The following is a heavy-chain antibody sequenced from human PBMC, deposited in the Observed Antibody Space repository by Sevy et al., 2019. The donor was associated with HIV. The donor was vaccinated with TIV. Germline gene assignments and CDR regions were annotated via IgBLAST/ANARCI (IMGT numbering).Heavy chain of an antibody. CDR2: IKSEIDGGAI. CDR1: GFTFSSAW. CDR3: ITDPEYSGYDEEVINYYYYGMDV. Sequence: GGSLRLSCAASGFTFSSAWMSWVRQAPGKGLEWVGRIKSEIDGGAIDYAAPVKGRFSNSREDSKNIVYLQMKSLKTEDIAVYYWITDPEYSGYDEEVINYYYYGMDVWGQGTTVTVSS. V-gene: IGHV3-15*01. J-gene: IGHJ6*02. D-gene: IGHD5-12*01.